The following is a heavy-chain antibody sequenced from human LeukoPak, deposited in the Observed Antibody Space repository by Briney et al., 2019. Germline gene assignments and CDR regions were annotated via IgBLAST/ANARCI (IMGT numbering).Heavy chain of an antibody. Sequence: PGGSLRLSCAASGFTISNNYMNWVPQAPGKGLEWVSLIYSGGDTYYADSVKGRFTISRDHSKNTLYLQMNSLRVEDTAVYYCARDPPAVRTNTYAWGQGTLVTVSS. CDR3: ARDPPAVRTNTYA. V-gene: IGHV3-66*01. CDR1: GFTISNNY. J-gene: IGHJ5*02. CDR2: IYSGGDT. D-gene: IGHD1-7*01.